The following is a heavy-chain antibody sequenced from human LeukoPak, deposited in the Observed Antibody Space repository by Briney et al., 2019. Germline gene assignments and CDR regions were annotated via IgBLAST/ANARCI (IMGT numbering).Heavy chain of an antibody. Sequence: GGSLRLSCAASGFTVSSSYISWVRQAPGKGLEWVAFIRYDGSNKYYADSVKGRFTISRDNSKNTLYLQMNSLRAEDTAVYYCASKGYCSSTSCSHTEYFQHWGQGTLVTVSS. CDR3: ASKGYCSSTSCSHTEYFQH. D-gene: IGHD2-2*01. V-gene: IGHV3-30*02. CDR1: GFTVSSSY. J-gene: IGHJ1*01. CDR2: IRYDGSNK.